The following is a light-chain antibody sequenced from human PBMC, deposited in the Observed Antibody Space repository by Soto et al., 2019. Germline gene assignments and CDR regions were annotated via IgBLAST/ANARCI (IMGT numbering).Light chain of an antibody. J-gene: IGKJ2*01. Sequence: DIVMTQSPLSLPVTPGEPASISCRSSQSLRHSNGYIYLDWYLQKPGQSRQLLIYLASNRASGVPDRVDGSGSGTDFTLEISRVEAEDVGVYYCMQALQTPLYTFGQGTKLEIK. CDR2: LAS. V-gene: IGKV2-28*01. CDR3: MQALQTPLYT. CDR1: QSLRHSNGYIY.